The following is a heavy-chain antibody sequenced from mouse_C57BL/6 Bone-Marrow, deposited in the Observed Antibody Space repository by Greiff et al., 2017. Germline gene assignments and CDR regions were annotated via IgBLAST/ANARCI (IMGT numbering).Heavy chain of an antibody. V-gene: IGHV1-61*01. Sequence: QVQLQQPGAELVRPGSSVKLSCKASGYTFTSYWMDWVKQRPGQGLEWIGNIYPSDSDTHYNQKFKDKATLTVDKSSSTAYMQLSSLTSEDSAVYNGARLGREGDNPCYARDYWGQGTSVTVSS. D-gene: IGHD2-13*01. CDR1: GYTFTSYW. CDR3: ARLGREGDNPCYARDY. CDR2: IYPSDSDT. J-gene: IGHJ4*01.